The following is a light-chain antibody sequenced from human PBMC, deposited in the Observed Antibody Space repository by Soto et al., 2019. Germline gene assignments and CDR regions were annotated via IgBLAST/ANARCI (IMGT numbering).Light chain of an antibody. J-gene: IGKJ1*01. V-gene: IGKV3-20*01. CDR1: QSVSSSY. CDR2: GAS. Sequence: IVMTQSPATLSVSPGERATLSCRAGQSVSSSYLAWYQQKPGQAPRLLIYGASSRATGIPDRFSGSGSGTDFTLTISRLEPADFAVYYCQQYGSSPWTFGQGTKVDIK. CDR3: QQYGSSPWT.